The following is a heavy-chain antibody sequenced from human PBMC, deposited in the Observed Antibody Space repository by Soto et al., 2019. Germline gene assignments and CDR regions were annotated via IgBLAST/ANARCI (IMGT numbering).Heavy chain of an antibody. CDR2: IYYSGST. CDR3: ARRYGGKFDY. D-gene: IGHD3-16*01. Sequence: PSETLSLTCTVSGDSISSYYWSWIRQPPGKGLEWIGYIYYSGSTNYNPSLKSRVTISVDTSKNQFSLKLSSVTAADTAVYYCARRYGGKFDYWGQGTAVTVSS. CDR1: GDSISSYY. J-gene: IGHJ4*02. V-gene: IGHV4-59*01.